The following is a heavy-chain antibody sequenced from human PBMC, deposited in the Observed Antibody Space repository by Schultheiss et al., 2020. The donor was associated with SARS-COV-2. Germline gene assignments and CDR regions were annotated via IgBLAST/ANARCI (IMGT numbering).Heavy chain of an antibody. Sequence: GGSLRLSCAASGFTFTKYTMNWVRQAPGKGLEWVSSISSSGSYIYYAGSVKGRFTISRDNAKNSVYLQMSSLRAEDTAMYYCARDYDFWSGYFTDEDYYGMDVWGQGTTVTVSS. V-gene: IGHV3-21*06. CDR1: GFTFTKYT. J-gene: IGHJ6*02. D-gene: IGHD3-3*01. CDR2: ISSSGSYI. CDR3: ARDYDFWSGYFTDEDYYGMDV.